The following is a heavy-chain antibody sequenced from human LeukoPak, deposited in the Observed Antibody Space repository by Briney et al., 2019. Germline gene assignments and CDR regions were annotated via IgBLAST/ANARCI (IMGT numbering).Heavy chain of an antibody. CDR1: GYTFTSYG. D-gene: IGHD6-19*01. J-gene: IGHJ6*03. V-gene: IGHV1-18*01. CDR3: ARERYSSGWYPDYYYYMDV. Sequence: ASVKVSCKASGYTFTSYGISWVRQAPGQGLEWMGWISAYNGNTNYAQKLQGRVTMTTDTSTSTAYMELRSLRSDDTAVYYCARERYSSGWYPDYYYYMDVWGKGTTVTISS. CDR2: ISAYNGNT.